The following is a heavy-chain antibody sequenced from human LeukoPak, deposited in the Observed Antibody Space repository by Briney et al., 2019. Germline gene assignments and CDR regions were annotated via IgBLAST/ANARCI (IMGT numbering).Heavy chain of an antibody. CDR1: GGSISSYY. D-gene: IGHD1-1*01. V-gene: IGHV4-59*01. Sequence: SETLSLTCTVSGGSISSYYWSWIRQPPGKGLEWIGYIYYSGSTNYNPSLKSRVTISVDTSKNQFSLKLSSVTAAGTAVYYCARGTSYYYYGMDVWGQGTTVTVSS. CDR2: IYYSGST. J-gene: IGHJ6*02. CDR3: ARGTSYYYYGMDV.